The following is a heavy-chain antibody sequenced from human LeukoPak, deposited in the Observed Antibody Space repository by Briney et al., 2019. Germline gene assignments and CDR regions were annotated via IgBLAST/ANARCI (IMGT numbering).Heavy chain of an antibody. CDR3: ARDTGIAVAGTGDFDY. V-gene: IGHV1-18*01. CDR1: GYTFTNYG. CDR2: ISGYNGKT. D-gene: IGHD6-13*01. J-gene: IGHJ4*02. Sequence: GASVKVSCKASGYTFTNYGISWVRQAPGQGLEWMGWISGYNGKTNYAQKLQGRVTMTTDTSTCTAYMELRSLRSDDTAVYYCARDTGIAVAGTGDFDYWGQGTLVTVSS.